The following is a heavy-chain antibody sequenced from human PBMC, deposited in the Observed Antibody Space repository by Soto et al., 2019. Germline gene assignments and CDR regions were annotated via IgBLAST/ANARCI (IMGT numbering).Heavy chain of an antibody. J-gene: IGHJ6*04. D-gene: IGHD3-3*01. CDR2: ISAYNGNT. CDR1: GYTFTSYG. Sequence: GASVKVSCKASGYTFTSYGISWVRQAPGQGLEWMGWISAYNGNTNYAQKLQGRVTMTTDTSTSTAYMELRSLRSDDTAVYYCAREASYDDYLFYYYYYGMDVWGKGTKITVT. V-gene: IGHV1-18*01. CDR3: AREASYDDYLFYYYYYGMDV.